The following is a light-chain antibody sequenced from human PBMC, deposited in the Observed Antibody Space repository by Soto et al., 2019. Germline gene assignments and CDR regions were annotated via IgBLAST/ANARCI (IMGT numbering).Light chain of an antibody. CDR2: DVH. J-gene: IGLJ1*01. CDR1: SSDVGGYDY. CDR3: CSFAGDPYV. V-gene: IGLV2-11*01. Sequence: QSVLTQPRSVSASPGQSVAISCTGTSSDVGGYDYVSWYQQHPGKAPKLMIYDVHKRPSGVPDRFSGSTSGNTASLTISGLQAEDEADYYCCSFAGDPYVFGTGTKVTVL.